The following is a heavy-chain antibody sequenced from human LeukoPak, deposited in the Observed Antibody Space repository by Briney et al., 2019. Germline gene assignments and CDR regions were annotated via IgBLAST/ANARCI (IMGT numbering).Heavy chain of an antibody. Sequence: GGSLRLSCEASGFTFSFYAMSWVRQAPGKGLEWIAGISRSGEGTYYVKSVKGRFTISRDNSDQTLYLQMNSLRGEDTAVYYCAKPGYSGNPFNLVDYWGQGTRVIVSA. J-gene: IGHJ4*02. CDR3: AKPGYSGNPFNLVDY. D-gene: IGHD6-13*01. V-gene: IGHV3-23*01. CDR1: GFTFSFYA. CDR2: ISRSGEGT.